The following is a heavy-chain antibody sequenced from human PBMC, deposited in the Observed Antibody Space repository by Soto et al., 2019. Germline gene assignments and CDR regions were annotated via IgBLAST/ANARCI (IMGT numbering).Heavy chain of an antibody. CDR2: MNPNSGNT. D-gene: IGHD5-12*01. J-gene: IGHJ4*02. V-gene: IGHV1-8*01. CDR3: VRADNIVATLPDGIEY. Sequence: GLEWMGWMNPNSGNTGYAQKFQGRVTMTRNTSISTAYMELSSLRSEDTAVYYCVRADNIVATLPDGIEYWVQGSPVTV.